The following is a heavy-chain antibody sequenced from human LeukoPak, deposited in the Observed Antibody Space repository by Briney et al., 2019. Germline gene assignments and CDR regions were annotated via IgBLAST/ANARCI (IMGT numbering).Heavy chain of an antibody. CDR3: AKGQFRSYDYHY. V-gene: IGHV3-23*01. J-gene: IGHJ4*02. CDR1: GFTFSSYA. CDR2: ISGSGGST. D-gene: IGHD5-12*01. Sequence: HPGGSLRLSCAASGFTFSSYAMSWVRQAPGKGLEWVSAISGSGGSTYYADSVKGRFTISRDNSKNTLYLQMNSLRAEDTAVYYCAKGQFRSYDYHYWGQGTLVTVSS.